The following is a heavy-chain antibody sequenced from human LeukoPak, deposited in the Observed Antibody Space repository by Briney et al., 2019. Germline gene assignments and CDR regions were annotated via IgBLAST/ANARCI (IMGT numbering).Heavy chain of an antibody. CDR1: GFTFSSYA. D-gene: IGHD3-3*01. CDR2: ISGNGAGT. V-gene: IGHV3-23*01. J-gene: IGHJ4*02. CDR3: ARDWIFGVVTAFDY. Sequence: PGRSLRLSCAASGFTFSSYAMTWVRQAPGKGLEWVSTISGNGAGTYFADSVKGRFTISRDNAKNSLYLQMNSLRAEDTAVYYCARDWIFGVVTAFDYWGQGTLVTVSS.